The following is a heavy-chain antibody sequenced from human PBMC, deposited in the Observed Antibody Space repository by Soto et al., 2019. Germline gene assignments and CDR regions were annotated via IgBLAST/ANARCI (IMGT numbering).Heavy chain of an antibody. J-gene: IGHJ4*02. Sequence: GGSLRLSCAASGFTFSSYGMHWVRQAPGKGLEWVAVIWYDGSNKYYADSVKGRFTISRDNSKNTLYLQMNSLRAEDTAVYYFARDLYGEYVGNYFDYWGQGTLVTVSS. V-gene: IGHV3-33*01. CDR3: ARDLYGEYVGNYFDY. CDR1: GFTFSSYG. CDR2: IWYDGSNK. D-gene: IGHD4-17*01.